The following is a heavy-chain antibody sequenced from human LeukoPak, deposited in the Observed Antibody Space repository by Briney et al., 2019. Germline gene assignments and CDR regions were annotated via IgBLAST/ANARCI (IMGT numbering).Heavy chain of an antibody. J-gene: IGHJ3*02. CDR3: AATVYDILTVGGGGDAFDI. CDR2: ISAYNGNT. D-gene: IGHD3-9*01. V-gene: IGHV1-18*01. CDR1: GYTFTSNG. Sequence: GASVKVSCKASGYTFTSNGISWVRQAPGQGLEWMEWISAYNGNTNYAQKLQGRVTMTTDTSTSTAYMELRSLRSDDTAVYYCAATVYDILTVGGGGDAFDIWGQGTMVTVSS.